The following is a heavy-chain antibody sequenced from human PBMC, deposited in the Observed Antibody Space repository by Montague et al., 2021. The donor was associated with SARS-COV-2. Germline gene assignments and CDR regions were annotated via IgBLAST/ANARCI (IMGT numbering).Heavy chain of an antibody. CDR1: GGSISFYY. CDR2: INQAGRT. D-gene: IGHD2-15*01. V-gene: IGHV4-34*01. J-gene: IGHJ5*02. CDR3: AMGFHCNGVNCYDGGRGS. Sequence: SETLSLTCALTGGSISFYYWTWIRQSPGKGLEWIGDINQAGRTTYNPSLSSRLTISIDTSRKQYSLNVPSVTAADTAVYYCAMGFHCNGVNCYDGGRGSWGQGKLVPVSS.